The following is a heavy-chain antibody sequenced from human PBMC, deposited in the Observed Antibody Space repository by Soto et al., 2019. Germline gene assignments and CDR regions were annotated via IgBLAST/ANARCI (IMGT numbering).Heavy chain of an antibody. CDR3: AREFKATYYYYYGMDV. CDR1: GGTFSSYA. J-gene: IGHJ6*02. V-gene: IGHV1-69*13. Sequence: SVTVSCKASGGTFSSYAISWVRQAPGQGLEWMGGIIPIFGTANYAQKFQGRVTITADESTSTAYMELSSLRSEDTAVYYCAREFKATYYYYYGMDVWGQGTTVTVS. D-gene: IGHD1-26*01. CDR2: IIPIFGTA.